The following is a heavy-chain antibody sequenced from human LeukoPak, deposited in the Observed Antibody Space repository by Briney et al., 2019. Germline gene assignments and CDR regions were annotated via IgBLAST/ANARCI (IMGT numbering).Heavy chain of an antibody. V-gene: IGHV6-1*01. CDR3: ARDKWLDTFFDY. D-gene: IGHD6-19*01. CDR1: GDSVSRSSAA. J-gene: IGHJ4*02. CDR2: TYYRSKWYY. Sequence: SQTLSLTCDVSGDSVSRSSAAWTWIRQSPSRCLEWLGRTYYRSKWYYDYAESVQGRITINPDTSKNQVSLQLKSVTTEDTAVYYCARDKWLDTFFDYWGQGILVTVYS.